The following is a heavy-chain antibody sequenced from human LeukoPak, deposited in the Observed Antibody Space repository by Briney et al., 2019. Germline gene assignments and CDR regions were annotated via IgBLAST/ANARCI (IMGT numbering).Heavy chain of an antibody. CDR1: GIILSSYW. V-gene: IGHV3-7*01. CDR3: ARDGDSSSYSDAFDI. CDR2: IKQDGSEK. J-gene: IGHJ3*02. Sequence: GGSLRLSCAASGIILSSYWMSWVRQAPGKGLEWVANIKQDGSEKWYVDSVKGRFTISRDNAKNSLYLQMNSLRVEDTAVYYCARDGDSSSYSDAFDIWGQGTMVTVSS. D-gene: IGHD6-13*01.